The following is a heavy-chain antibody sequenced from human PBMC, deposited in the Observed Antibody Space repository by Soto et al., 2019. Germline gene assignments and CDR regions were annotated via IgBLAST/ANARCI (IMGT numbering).Heavy chain of an antibody. D-gene: IGHD2-21*01. Sequence: QVQLVQSGAEEKKPGASVKVSCKASGYTFTSYAMHWVRQAPGQRLEWMGWINAGNGNTKYSQKFQGRVTITRDTSAVTAYMELSSLSSVDTAVYYCAMSIVVVIVLDYWGQGTLVTVSS. J-gene: IGHJ4*02. CDR3: AMSIVVVIVLDY. CDR2: INAGNGNT. V-gene: IGHV1-3*05. CDR1: GYTFTSYA.